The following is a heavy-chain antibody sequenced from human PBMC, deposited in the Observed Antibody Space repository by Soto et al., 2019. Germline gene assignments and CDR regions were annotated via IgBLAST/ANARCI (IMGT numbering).Heavy chain of an antibody. CDR2: IIPIFGTA. D-gene: IGHD5-12*01. V-gene: IGHV1-69*12. Sequence: QVQLVQSGAEVKKPGSSVKVSCKASGGTFSSYAISWVRQSPGQGLEWMGGIIPIFGTANYAQKCQGRVTITADEATSTAYMELSSLRSEDTAVYYCARDSGGYNACDIWGQGTMVTVSS. J-gene: IGHJ3*02. CDR3: ARDSGGYNACDI. CDR1: GGTFSSYA.